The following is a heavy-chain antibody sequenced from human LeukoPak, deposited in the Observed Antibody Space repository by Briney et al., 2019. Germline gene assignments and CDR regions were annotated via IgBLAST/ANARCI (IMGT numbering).Heavy chain of an antibody. V-gene: IGHV4-59*01. CDR2: IYYSGST. D-gene: IGHD3-3*01. CDR1: GGSISSYY. CDR3: ARGLFAIFGVVTPPSLFDP. J-gene: IGHJ5*02. Sequence: SGTLSLTCTVSGGSISSYYWSWIRQPPGKGLEWIGYIYYSGSTNYNPSLKSRVTISVDTSKNQFSLKLSSVTAADTAVYYCARGLFAIFGVVTPPSLFDPWGQGTLVTVSS.